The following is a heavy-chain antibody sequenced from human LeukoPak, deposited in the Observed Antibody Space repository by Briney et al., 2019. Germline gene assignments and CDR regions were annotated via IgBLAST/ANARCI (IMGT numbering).Heavy chain of an antibody. CDR2: INPNSGGT. J-gene: IGHJ4*02. V-gene: IGHV1-2*06. CDR1: GYTFTGYY. D-gene: IGHD3-3*01. CDR3: ARGAVLRSLEWLFLYFDY. Sequence: GASVKVSCKASGYTFTGYYMHWVRQAPGQGLEWMGRINPNSGGTNYAQKFQGRVTMTRDTSISTAYMELSRPRSDDTAVYYCARGAVLRSLEWLFLYFDYWGQGTLVTVSS.